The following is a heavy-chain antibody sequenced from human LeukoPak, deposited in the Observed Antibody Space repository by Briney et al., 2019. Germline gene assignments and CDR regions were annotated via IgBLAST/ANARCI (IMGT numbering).Heavy chain of an antibody. J-gene: IGHJ4*02. D-gene: IGHD2-21*02. CDR2: ISSSGSTI. CDR1: GFTFSDYY. Sequence: GGSLRLSCAASGFTFSDYYMSWIRQAPGKGLEWVSYISSSGSTIYYADSVKGRFSISRDNAKNSLYLQMNSLRAEDTAVYYCARDFVPLTLDYWGQGTLVTVSS. V-gene: IGHV3-11*01. CDR3: ARDFVPLTLDY.